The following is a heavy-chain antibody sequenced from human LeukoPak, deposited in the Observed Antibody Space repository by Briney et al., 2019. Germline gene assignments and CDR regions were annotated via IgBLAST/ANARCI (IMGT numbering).Heavy chain of an antibody. V-gene: IGHV4-38-2*02. Sequence: SETLSLTCSVSGYSISSGYYWGWIRQPPGKGLEWIGIIYHTGNSHYNPSLKSRVTISVDTSKNQFSLKLSSVTAADTAVYYCATRTAYYYYYYMDVWGKGTTVTVSS. CDR3: ATRTAYYYYYYMDV. CDR1: GYSISSGYY. D-gene: IGHD1/OR15-1a*01. CDR2: IYHTGNS. J-gene: IGHJ6*03.